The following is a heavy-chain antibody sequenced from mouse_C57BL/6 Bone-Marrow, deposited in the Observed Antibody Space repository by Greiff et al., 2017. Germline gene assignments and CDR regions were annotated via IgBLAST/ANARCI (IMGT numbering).Heavy chain of an antibody. D-gene: IGHD2-1*01. V-gene: IGHV1-77*01. CDR1: GYTFTDYY. J-gene: IGHJ3*01. Sequence: QVHVKQSGAELVKPGASVKISCKASGYTFTDYYINWVKQRPGQGLEWIGKIGPGSGSTYYTEKFKGKATLTSDKSSSPAYMQLSSLTSEDSAVYFCARDYGNPFAYWGQGTLVTVSA. CDR3: ARDYGNPFAY. CDR2: IGPGSGST.